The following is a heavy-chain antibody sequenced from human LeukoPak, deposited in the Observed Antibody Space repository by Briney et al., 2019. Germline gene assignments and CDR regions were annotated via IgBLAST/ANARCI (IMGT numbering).Heavy chain of an antibody. D-gene: IGHD2/OR15-2a*01. J-gene: IGHJ4*02. V-gene: IGHV1-69*05. CDR1: GGTFNRNT. Sequence: GSSVKVSCKASGGTFNRNTFSWVRQAPGQGLEWMGGIFPIYRTSNYAQNFQGRLTITTDESTSTAYMELTSLRSEDTAVYFCAAGIGLLEYLMGYWGQGTLVTVSS. CDR3: AAGIGLLEYLMGY. CDR2: IFPIYRTS.